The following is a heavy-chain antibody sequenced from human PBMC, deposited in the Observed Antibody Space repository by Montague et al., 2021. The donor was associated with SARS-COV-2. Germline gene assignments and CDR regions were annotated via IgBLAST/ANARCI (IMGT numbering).Heavy chain of an antibody. CDR1: DVPTSAYF. D-gene: IGHD6-13*01. CDR3: ARAQQLAPRGFGVDA. V-gene: IGHV4-59*01. Sequence: SETLSLTCTVSDVPTSAYFWSWIRQPPGKGLEWLGHISYSGSTKYSPSLTSRVTISLGSSRNHLSLELRSVTAADTAVYYCARAQQLAPRGFGVDAWGHGATVTV. J-gene: IGHJ6*02. CDR2: ISYSGST.